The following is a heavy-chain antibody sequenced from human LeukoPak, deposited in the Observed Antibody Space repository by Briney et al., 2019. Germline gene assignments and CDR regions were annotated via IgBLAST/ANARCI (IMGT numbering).Heavy chain of an antibody. V-gene: IGHV4-39*07. D-gene: IGHD3-22*01. CDR3: ARVVQSTDSSGFYLPEYFQH. CDR1: GGSISSSSYY. CDR2: IYYSGGT. Sequence: SETLSLTCTVSGGSISSSSYYWGWIRQPPGKGLEWIGSIYYSGGTYCSPSLKSRVTISVDTSKNQFSLKLRSVTAADTAVYYCARVVQSTDSSGFYLPEYFQHWGQGTLVTVSS. J-gene: IGHJ1*01.